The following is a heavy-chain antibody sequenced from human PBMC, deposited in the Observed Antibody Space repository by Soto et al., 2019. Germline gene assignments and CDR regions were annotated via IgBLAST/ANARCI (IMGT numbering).Heavy chain of an antibody. CDR1: GGSISSYY. CDR3: ARDIAYGDYFDY. J-gene: IGHJ4*02. D-gene: IGHD4-17*01. CDR2: IYYSGST. V-gene: IGHV4-59*01. Sequence: KPSETLSLTCTVSGGSISSYYWSWIRQPPGKGLEWIGYIYYSGSTNYNPSLKSRVTIPVDTSKNQFSLKLSSVTAADTAVYYCARDIAYGDYFDYWGQGTLVTVSS.